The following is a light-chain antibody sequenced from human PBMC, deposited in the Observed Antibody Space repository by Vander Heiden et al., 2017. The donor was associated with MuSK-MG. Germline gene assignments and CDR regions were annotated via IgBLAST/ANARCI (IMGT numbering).Light chain of an antibody. V-gene: IGKV3-11*01. CDR1: QSVSSY. J-gene: IGKJ4*01. Sequence: EIVLTQSPATLSLSPGERATLSCRASQSVSSYLAWYQQKPGQAPRLLIYDASNRATGIPARFSASGSGTDFTLTISSLEPEDFAVYYCQQRSNPPTFGGGTKVEIK. CDR2: DAS. CDR3: QQRSNPPT.